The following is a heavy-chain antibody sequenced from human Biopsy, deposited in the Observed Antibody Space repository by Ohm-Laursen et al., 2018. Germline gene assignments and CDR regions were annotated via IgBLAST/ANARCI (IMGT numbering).Heavy chain of an antibody. V-gene: IGHV4-61*01. D-gene: IGHD1-26*01. Sequence: PSETLSLTCTVSGGSVNTYNFYWTWIRQPPGKGLEWIGYIFYSGTTKYNPSLERRVTISVDRSKNQFSLELSSVTAADTAVYYCARVGAGAPSIDYFDYWGQGALVTVSS. J-gene: IGHJ4*02. CDR3: ARVGAGAPSIDYFDY. CDR2: IFYSGTT. CDR1: GGSVNTYNFY.